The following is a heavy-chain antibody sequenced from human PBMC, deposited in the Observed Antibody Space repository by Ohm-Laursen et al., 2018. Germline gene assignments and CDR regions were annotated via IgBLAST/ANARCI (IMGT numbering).Heavy chain of an antibody. Sequence: SLRLSCSASGFTFSSYWMSWVRQAPGKGLEWVANINQDGSEKYYADSVKGRFTISRDNAKNALYLQMNSLRVEDTAVYYCARGYYYDSKVEGFWGQGTLVTVSS. CDR3: ARGYYYDSKVEGF. CDR1: GFTFSSYW. V-gene: IGHV3-7*01. J-gene: IGHJ4*02. CDR2: INQDGSEK. D-gene: IGHD3-22*01.